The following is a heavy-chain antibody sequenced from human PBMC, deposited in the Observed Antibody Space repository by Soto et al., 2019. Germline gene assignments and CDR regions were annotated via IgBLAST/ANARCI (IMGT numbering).Heavy chain of an antibody. D-gene: IGHD3-9*01. CDR3: ARDSGYYDILTGSRVY. J-gene: IGHJ4*02. V-gene: IGHV3-21*01. CDR2: ISSSSSYI. Sequence: GGSLRLSXAASGFTFSSYSMNWVRQAPGKGLEWVSSISSSSSYIYYADSVKGRFTISRDNAKNSLYLQMNSLRAEDTAVYYCARDSGYYDILTGSRVYWGQGTLVTVSS. CDR1: GFTFSSYS.